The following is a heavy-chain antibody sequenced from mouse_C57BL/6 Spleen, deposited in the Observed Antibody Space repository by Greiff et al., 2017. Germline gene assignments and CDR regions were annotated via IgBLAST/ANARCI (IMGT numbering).Heavy chain of an antibody. V-gene: IGHV1-69*01. CDR3: ARLGSSNAMDY. D-gene: IGHD1-1*01. CDR2: IDPSDSYT. CDR1: GYTFTSYW. Sequence: QVQLQPGAELVMPGASVKLSCKASGYTFTSYWMHWVKQRPGQGLEWIGEIDPSDSYTNYNQKFKGKSTLTVDKSSSTAYMQLSSLTSEDSAVYYCARLGSSNAMDYWGQGTSVTGSS. J-gene: IGHJ4*01.